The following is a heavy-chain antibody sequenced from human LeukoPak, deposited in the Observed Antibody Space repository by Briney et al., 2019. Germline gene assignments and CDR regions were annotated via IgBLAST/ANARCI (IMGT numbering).Heavy chain of an antibody. Sequence: SQTLSLTCTVSGGSISSGDYCWTWVRQHPGKGLEWVGYVHNSWNTYYNPSLKSRVTISVDTSRNHFSLKLTSVSDADTAVYYCARVLNYYDSSGYYFSYWGQGTLVTVSS. V-gene: IGHV4-31*03. CDR1: GGSISSGDYC. D-gene: IGHD3-22*01. CDR2: VHNSWNT. CDR3: ARVLNYYDSSGYYFSY. J-gene: IGHJ4*02.